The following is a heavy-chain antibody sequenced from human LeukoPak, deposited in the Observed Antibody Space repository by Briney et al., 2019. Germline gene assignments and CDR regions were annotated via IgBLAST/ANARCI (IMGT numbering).Heavy chain of an antibody. Sequence: GGSLRLSCAASGFTVSSNYMSWVRQAPGKGLEWVSAITCRAIYGRGGTTYYADSVKGRFTISRDNSKNTLYLQMNSLRAEDTAMYYCAKVIVAAGLDAFDIWGQGTMVTVSS. CDR2: ITCRAIYGRGGTT. V-gene: IGHV3-23*01. CDR3: AKVIVAAGLDAFDI. J-gene: IGHJ3*02. D-gene: IGHD6-13*01. CDR1: GFTVSSNY.